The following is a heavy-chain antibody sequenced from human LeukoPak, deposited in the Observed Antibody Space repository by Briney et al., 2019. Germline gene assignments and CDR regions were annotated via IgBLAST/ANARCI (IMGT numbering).Heavy chain of an antibody. CDR2: INPNGGST. V-gene: IGHV1-46*01. D-gene: IGHD1-14*01. CDR3: VRGTGTSFGYFDY. J-gene: IGHJ4*02. Sequence: ASVKVSCKASGYTFTSHYIHWVRQAPGQGLEWMGIINPNGGSTGYAQKFQGGVTLTRDTSTSTVYMELSSLRSEDTAVYHCVRGTGTSFGYFDYWGQGTLVTVSS. CDR1: GYTFTSHY.